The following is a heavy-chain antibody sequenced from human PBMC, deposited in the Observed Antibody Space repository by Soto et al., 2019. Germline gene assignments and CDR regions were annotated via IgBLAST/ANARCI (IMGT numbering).Heavy chain of an antibody. V-gene: IGHV4-59*01. Sequence: SETLSLTCTVSGGSIGNYYWNWIRQSPGKGLEWIGYIYSSGSTHYNPSLQNRVTISIDTSKNQVSLKVNSVTAADTAVYYCARDHPHSYGVYYFDYWSQGTPVTVSS. CDR1: GGSIGNYY. J-gene: IGHJ4*02. D-gene: IGHD5-18*01. CDR2: IYSSGST. CDR3: ARDHPHSYGVYYFDY.